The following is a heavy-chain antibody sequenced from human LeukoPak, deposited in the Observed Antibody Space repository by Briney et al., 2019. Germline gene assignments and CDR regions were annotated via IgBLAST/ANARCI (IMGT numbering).Heavy chain of an antibody. J-gene: IGHJ6*03. CDR1: GFTFSSYG. D-gene: IGHD6-19*01. Sequence: GGSLRLSCAASGFTFSSYGMHWVRQAPGKGLEWVAVIWYDGSNKYYADSVKGRFTISRDNSKNTLYLQMNSLRAEDTAVYYCARSEAGGYYYYYMDVWGKGTTVTVSS. V-gene: IGHV3-33*01. CDR2: IWYDGSNK. CDR3: ARSEAGGYYYYYMDV.